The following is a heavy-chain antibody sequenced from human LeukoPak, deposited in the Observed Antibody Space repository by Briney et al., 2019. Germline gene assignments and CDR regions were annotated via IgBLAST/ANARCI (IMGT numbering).Heavy chain of an antibody. D-gene: IGHD5-18*01. CDR1: GFTVSSNY. CDR3: ARGSVTTGPFGMDV. V-gene: IGHV3-66*01. J-gene: IGHJ6*02. Sequence: GGSLRLSCAASGFTVSSNYMSWVRQAPGKGLEWVSVIYSGGSTYYADSVKGRFTISRDNSKNTLYLQMNSLRAEDTAVYYCARGSVTTGPFGMDVWGQGTTVTVSS. CDR2: IYSGGST.